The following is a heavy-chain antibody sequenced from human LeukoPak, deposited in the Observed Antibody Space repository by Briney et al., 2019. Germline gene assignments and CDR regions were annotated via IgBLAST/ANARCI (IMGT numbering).Heavy chain of an antibody. J-gene: IGHJ6*03. D-gene: IGHD3-10*01. CDR2: IYHSGST. V-gene: IGHV4-38-2*02. CDR1: GYSISSGYY. Sequence: SETLSLTCTVSGYSISSGYYWGWIRQPPGKGLEWIGSIYHSGSTYYNPSLKSRVTISVDTSKNQLSLKLSSVTAADTAVYYCARGRSSMVRGYYYYYMDVWGKGTTVTISS. CDR3: ARGRSSMVRGYYYYYMDV.